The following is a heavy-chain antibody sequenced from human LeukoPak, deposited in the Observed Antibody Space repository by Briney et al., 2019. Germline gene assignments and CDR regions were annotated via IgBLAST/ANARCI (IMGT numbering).Heavy chain of an antibody. CDR3: VNGGVAVARD. Sequence: GGSLRLSCSASGFTFSNYAMHWVRQAPGKGLEYVSAISGTGGSTYYADSVKGRFTISRDNSKNTLFLQMSSLRPEDTAVYYCVNGGVAVARDWGQGTLVTVSS. V-gene: IGHV3-64D*09. D-gene: IGHD6-19*01. J-gene: IGHJ4*02. CDR2: ISGTGGST. CDR1: GFTFSNYA.